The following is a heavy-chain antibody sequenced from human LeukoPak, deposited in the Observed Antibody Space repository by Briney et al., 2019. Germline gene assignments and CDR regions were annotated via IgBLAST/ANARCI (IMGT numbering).Heavy chain of an antibody. J-gene: IGHJ4*02. Sequence: GGSLRLSCAASGFTFSTYAMHWVRQAPGKGLEWVAFIWPDGSKKYYADSVKSRFAISRENSKNTVYLQMNDLRPEDTALYFCAKISSSAESNFDYWGQGTLLTVSS. CDR2: IWPDGSKK. D-gene: IGHD6-25*01. CDR1: GFTFSTYA. CDR3: AKISSSAESNFDY. V-gene: IGHV3-30*02.